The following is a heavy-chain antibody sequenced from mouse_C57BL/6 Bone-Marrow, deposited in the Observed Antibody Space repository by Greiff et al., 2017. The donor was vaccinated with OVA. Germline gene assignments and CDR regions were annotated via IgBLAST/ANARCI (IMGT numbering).Heavy chain of an antibody. CDR2: INPNNGGT. CDR1: GYTFTDYN. D-gene: IGHD2-2*01. CDR3: ARNYGYERGFYFDY. J-gene: IGHJ2*01. V-gene: IGHV1-18*01. Sequence: EVQLQQSGPELVKPGASVKIPCKASGYTFTDYNMDWVKQSPGKSLEWIGDINPNNGGTIYNQKFKGKATLTVDKSSSTAYMELRSLTSEDTAVYYCARNYGYERGFYFDYWGQGTTLTVSS.